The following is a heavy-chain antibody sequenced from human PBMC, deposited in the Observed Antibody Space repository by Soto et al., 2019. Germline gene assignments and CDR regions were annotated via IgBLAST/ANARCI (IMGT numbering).Heavy chain of an antibody. CDR2: IFYSGST. CDR1: GGSISSSRSY. CDR3: ARQPKTADIDLWFDP. D-gene: IGHD2-2*01. J-gene: IGHJ5*02. Sequence: QLQLQESGPGLVKASETLSLTCNVSGGSISSSRSYWAWIRQPPGKGLEWIANIFYSGSTYYNPSLASRVTVSVETSKNQSSLKLSSVTAADTAVYYCARQPKTADIDLWFDPWGQGTLVTVSS. V-gene: IGHV4-39*01.